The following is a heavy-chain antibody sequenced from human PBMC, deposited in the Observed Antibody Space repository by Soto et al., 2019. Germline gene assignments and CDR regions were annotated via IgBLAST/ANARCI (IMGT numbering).Heavy chain of an antibody. D-gene: IGHD3-9*01. Sequence: EVQLLESGGGLVQPGESLKISCAVSGFTFSSYAMSWVRQAPGKGLEWVSGISGTGRVTNYAESVKGRFTISRDNPKNTLSLEMKSLGAEDTAVYYCAKDVHYDIVTGIEYFDHWGQGTLVTVSS. J-gene: IGHJ1*01. V-gene: IGHV3-23*01. CDR1: GFTFSSYA. CDR2: ISGTGRVT. CDR3: AKDVHYDIVTGIEYFDH.